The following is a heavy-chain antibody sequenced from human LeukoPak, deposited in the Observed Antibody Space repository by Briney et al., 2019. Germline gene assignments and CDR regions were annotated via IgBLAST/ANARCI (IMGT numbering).Heavy chain of an antibody. D-gene: IGHD3-10*01. CDR3: AHRLNEQMYYYGSGSFDY. CDR2: IYWDDDK. Sequence: SGPTLVNPTQTLTLTCTFSGFSLSTGGVGVGWIRQPPGKALEWLALIYWDDDKRYSPSLKSRLTITKDTSKNQVVLTMTNMDPVDTATYYCAHRLNEQMYYYGSGSFDYWGQGTLVTVSS. J-gene: IGHJ4*02. CDR1: GFSLSTGGVG. V-gene: IGHV2-5*02.